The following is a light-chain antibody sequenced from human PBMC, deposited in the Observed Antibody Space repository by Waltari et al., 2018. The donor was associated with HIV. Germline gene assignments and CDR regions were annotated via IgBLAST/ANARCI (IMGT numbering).Light chain of an antibody. Sequence: DIVITQSPVYLPFTPGEPASISCMSSQDLLHSDGYNYLDWYVQTPGQSPQLLIYLGSTRASGVADRFSGSGAGTDFTLKITRVEDDDVGVYYCMQALQTPYTFGQGTKLEI. V-gene: IGKV2-28*01. CDR3: MQALQTPYT. CDR2: LGS. CDR1: QDLLHSDGYNY. J-gene: IGKJ2*01.